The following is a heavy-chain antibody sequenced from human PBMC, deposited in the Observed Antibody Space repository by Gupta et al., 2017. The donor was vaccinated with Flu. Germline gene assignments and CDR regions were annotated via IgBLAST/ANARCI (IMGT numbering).Heavy chain of an antibody. CDR3: AKDAGNLEWVFHH. Sequence: EVQLLESGGGLIQPGGSLRLSCGASGFPFSNYGMTWVRQAPGKGLEWVSSINAGGDNTYYADSVKGRFTISRDNSNNTLHLQVNRVRAEDTAIYYCAKDAGNLEWVFHHWGQGTRVTVSS. CDR2: INAGGDNT. J-gene: IGHJ4*02. D-gene: IGHD3-3*01. CDR1: GFPFSNYG. V-gene: IGHV3-23*01.